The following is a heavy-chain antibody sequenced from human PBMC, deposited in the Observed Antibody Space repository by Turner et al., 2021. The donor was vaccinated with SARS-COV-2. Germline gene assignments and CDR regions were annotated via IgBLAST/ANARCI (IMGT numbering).Heavy chain of an antibody. CDR2: ISSSSSYI. V-gene: IGHV3-21*01. CDR3: ARGLAGRFGGATEIDY. D-gene: IGHD1-26*01. CDR1: GFTFSSYS. Sequence: EVKLVESGGGLVKPGGSLRLSCAASGFTFSSYSMNWVRQAPGKGLEWVSFISSSSSYIDYADSVKGRFTISRDNAKNSLYLQMNSLRAEDTAVYYCARGLAGRFGGATEIDYWGQGTLVTVSS. J-gene: IGHJ4*02.